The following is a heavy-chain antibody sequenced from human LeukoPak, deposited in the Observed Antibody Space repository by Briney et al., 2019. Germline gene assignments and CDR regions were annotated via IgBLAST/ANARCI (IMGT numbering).Heavy chain of an antibody. CDR3: ASPPQYCTNGVCYLDY. Sequence: GGSLRLSCAASGFIVSSNYMTWVRQAPGKGLEWVSVIYSGGSTYYADSVKGRFTISRDNSKNTLYLQMNSLRAEDTAVYYCASPPQYCTNGVCYLDYWGQGTLVTVSS. CDR2: IYSGGST. CDR1: GFIVSSNY. J-gene: IGHJ4*02. D-gene: IGHD2-8*01. V-gene: IGHV3-53*05.